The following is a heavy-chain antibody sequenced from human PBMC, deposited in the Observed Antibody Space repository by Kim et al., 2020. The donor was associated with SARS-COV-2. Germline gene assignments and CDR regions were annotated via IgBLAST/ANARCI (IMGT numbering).Heavy chain of an antibody. J-gene: IGHJ6*02. D-gene: IGHD6-13*01. V-gene: IGHV3-30*04. CDR1: GFSFKLFA. CDR3: ARSLYRSSWYGYYFYYYGLDV. Sequence: GGSLRLSCAASGFSFKLFAMHWVRRAPGKGLEWVAVMSDDGSKKYYADSVKGRFTISRDNSENTLYVQMDSLTTDDTGVYYCARSLYRSSWYGYYFYYYGLDVWGQGTTVTVSS. CDR2: MSDDGSKK.